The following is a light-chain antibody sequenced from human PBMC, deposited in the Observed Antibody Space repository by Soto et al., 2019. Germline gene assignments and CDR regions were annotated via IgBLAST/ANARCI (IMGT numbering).Light chain of an antibody. J-gene: IGLJ1*01. V-gene: IGLV2-14*03. CDR1: SSDVGGYNY. Sequence: QSALTQPASVSGSPGQSITIFCTGTSSDVGGYNYVSWYQQHPGSAPKLMIYDVSSRPSGVSNRFSGSKSGNTASLTISGLQAEDEADYYCSSYTSSFKLAVFGCGTKVTVL. CDR2: DVS. CDR3: SSYTSSFKLAV.